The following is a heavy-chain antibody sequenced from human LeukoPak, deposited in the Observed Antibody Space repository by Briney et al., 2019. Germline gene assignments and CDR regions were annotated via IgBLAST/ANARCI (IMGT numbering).Heavy chain of an antibody. CDR2: IWHDGRTE. J-gene: IGHJ4*02. V-gene: IGHV3-33*01. CDR1: GFSFSSYG. Sequence: PGTSLRLSCAASGFSFSSYGMHWVRQAPGKGLQWVAVIWHDGRTEYYAASVKGRFTISRDNPRNTLYLQMNILRVDDTALYYCARGRDEHSSSPHEDWGQGTPVTVSS. D-gene: IGHD6-6*01. CDR3: ARGRDEHSSSPHED.